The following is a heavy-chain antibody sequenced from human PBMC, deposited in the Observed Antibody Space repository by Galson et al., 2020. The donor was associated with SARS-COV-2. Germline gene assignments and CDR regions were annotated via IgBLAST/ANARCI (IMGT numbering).Heavy chain of an antibody. CDR3: ATALGIAAAGTGWFDP. Sequence: ASVKVSCKVSGYTLTELSMHWVRQAPGKGLEWMGGFDPEDGETIYAQKFQGRVTMTEDTSTDTAYMELSSLRSEDTAVYYCATALGIAAAGTGWFDPWGQGTLVTVSS. V-gene: IGHV1-24*01. J-gene: IGHJ5*02. CDR1: GYTLTELS. D-gene: IGHD6-13*01. CDR2: FDPEDGET.